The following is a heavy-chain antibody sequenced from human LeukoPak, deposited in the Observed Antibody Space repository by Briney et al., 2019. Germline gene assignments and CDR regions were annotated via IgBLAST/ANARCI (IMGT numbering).Heavy chain of an antibody. J-gene: IGHJ5*02. D-gene: IGHD1-7*01. CDR2: MNPNSGNT. Sequence: GASVTVSCTASGYTFTSYDINWVRQATGQGLEWMGWMNPNSGNTGYAQKFQGRVTMTRNTSISTAYMELSSLRSEDTAVYYCARGRFLELRWNWFDPWGQGTLVTVSS. CDR3: ARGRFLELRWNWFDP. CDR1: GYTFTSYD. V-gene: IGHV1-8*01.